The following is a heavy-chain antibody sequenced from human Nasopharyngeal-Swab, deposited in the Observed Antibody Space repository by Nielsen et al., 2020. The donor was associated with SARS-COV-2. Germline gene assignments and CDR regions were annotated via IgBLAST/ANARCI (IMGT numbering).Heavy chain of an antibody. V-gene: IGHV4-59*08. Sequence: SETLSLTCTVSGGSISSYYWSWIRQSPGKGLEWIGYFYYSGITNYNPSLKSRVTILIDTSKNQFSLKLNSVTAADTAVYYCARGVVGGLVDSWGQGTLVTV. CDR1: GGSISSYY. D-gene: IGHD1-26*01. CDR2: FYYSGIT. J-gene: IGHJ4*02. CDR3: ARGVVGGLVDS.